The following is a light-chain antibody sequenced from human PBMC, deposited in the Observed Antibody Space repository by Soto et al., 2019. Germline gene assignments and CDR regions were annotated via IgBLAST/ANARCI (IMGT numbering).Light chain of an antibody. CDR2: DAS. Sequence: DIQMTQSPSTLSASVGDRVTITCRASQTISNWLVWYQQKPGKAPKLLIYDASILESGVPSRFSGSGSGTEFTLTISSLQPDDFAAYYCQHYNSYSSTFGQGTKVDIK. V-gene: IGKV1-5*01. CDR1: QTISNW. CDR3: QHYNSYSST. J-gene: IGKJ1*01.